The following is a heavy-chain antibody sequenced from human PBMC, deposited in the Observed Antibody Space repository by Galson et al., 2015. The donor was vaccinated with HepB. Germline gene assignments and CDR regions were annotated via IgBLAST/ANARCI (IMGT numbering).Heavy chain of an antibody. CDR1: EGTFNSYA. J-gene: IGHJ6*03. V-gene: IGHV1-69*10. CDR3: ARGRLLSNSRDVYFYMDV. CDR2: IIPLNVIV. Sequence: SVKVSCKASEGTFNSYAISWVRQAPGQGLEWMGGIIPLNVIVKYAQKFQGRVTITADKSTSTAYMELSSLRYDDTAVYYCARGRLLSNSRDVYFYMDVWGEGSTVTVSS. D-gene: IGHD2-21*02.